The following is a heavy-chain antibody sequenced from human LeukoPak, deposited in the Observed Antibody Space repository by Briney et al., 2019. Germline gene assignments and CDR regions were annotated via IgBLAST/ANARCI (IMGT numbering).Heavy chain of an antibody. CDR1: GFPFSSYA. V-gene: IGHV3-64D*09. CDR2: ISDSGGSK. J-gene: IGHJ6*02. CDR3: VRGYSFGPYGMDV. Sequence: TGGSLRLSCSASGFPFSSYAMHWVRQAPGKGLEYVSAISDSGGSKYYADSVKGRLTISRDNSKNTLYLQMSSLRAEYTAVYFCVRGYSFGPYGMDVWGQGTTVTVSS. D-gene: IGHD2-15*01.